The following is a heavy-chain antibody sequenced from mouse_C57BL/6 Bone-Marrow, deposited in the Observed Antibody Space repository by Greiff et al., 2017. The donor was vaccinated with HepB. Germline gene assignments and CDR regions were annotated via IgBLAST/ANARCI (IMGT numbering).Heavy chain of an antibody. Sequence: QVQLKESGPGLVKPSQSLFLTCSITGFPITSGYYWIWIRQSPGKPLEWMGYITHSGETFYNPSLQSPISITRETSKNQFFLQLNSVTTEDTAMYYCAGDRFYYDYDEGVGYYFDYWGQGTTLTVSS. V-gene: IGHV12-3*01. CDR2: ITHSGET. CDR1: GFPITSGYY. D-gene: IGHD2-4*01. CDR3: AGDRFYYDYDEGVGYYFDY. J-gene: IGHJ2*01.